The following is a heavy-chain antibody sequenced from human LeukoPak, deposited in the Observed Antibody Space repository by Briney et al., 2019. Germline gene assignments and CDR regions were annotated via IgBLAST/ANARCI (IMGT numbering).Heavy chain of an antibody. CDR1: GGSINNYY. Sequence: SETLSLTCTVSGGSINNYYWSWIRQPAGKGLEWIGLIYSSGSTSYNPSLKSRVTMSVDTSKKQFSLRLSSVTAADTAVYYCARDFTPYYYGSGNSLGYWGQGTLVTVSS. CDR2: IYSSGST. D-gene: IGHD3-10*01. J-gene: IGHJ4*02. CDR3: ARDFTPYYYGSGNSLGY. V-gene: IGHV4-4*07.